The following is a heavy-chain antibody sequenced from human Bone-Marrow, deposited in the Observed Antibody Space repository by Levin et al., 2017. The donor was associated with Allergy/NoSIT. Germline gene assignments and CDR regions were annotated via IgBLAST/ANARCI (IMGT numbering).Heavy chain of an antibody. CDR1: GVTLDDYS. CDR2: ISWNSASI. V-gene: IGHV3-9*01. D-gene: IGHD3-9*01. CDR3: AKGYTSRNFYYYGMDV. Sequence: GGSLRLSCEVSGVTLDDYSMHWVRKVPGKGLEWVSGISWNSASIGYADSVKGRFTISRDNAKNSLDLHMNNLRPEDTALYYCAKGYTSRNFYYYGMDVWGQGTTVTVSS. J-gene: IGHJ6*02.